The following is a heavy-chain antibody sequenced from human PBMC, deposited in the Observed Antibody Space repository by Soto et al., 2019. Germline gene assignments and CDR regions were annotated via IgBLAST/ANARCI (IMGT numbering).Heavy chain of an antibody. Sequence: PGGSLRLSCAASGVTFSISAMHWVRQAPGKGVEWVAVISYDGSIKYYADSVKGRFTISRDNSKNTLYLQMSSLRAEDTAVYYCARAEAVAGPYYFDYWGQGTLVTVSS. CDR2: ISYDGSIK. CDR3: ARAEAVAGPYYFDY. V-gene: IGHV3-30-3*01. D-gene: IGHD6-19*01. CDR1: GVTFSISA. J-gene: IGHJ4*02.